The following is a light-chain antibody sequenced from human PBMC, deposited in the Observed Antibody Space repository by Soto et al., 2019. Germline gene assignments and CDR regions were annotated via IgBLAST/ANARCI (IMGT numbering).Light chain of an antibody. CDR1: QSIGNW. J-gene: IGKJ1*01. V-gene: IGKV1-5*03. Sequence: DIQMTQSPSTLSASVGDRVTITCRTSQSIGNWLAWYQQKPGKAPKLLIYKASTLKSGVPSRFSGSGSGTEFTLTISSLQPDDFATYYCQQYNSYSWTFGQGTKVDIK. CDR3: QQYNSYSWT. CDR2: KAS.